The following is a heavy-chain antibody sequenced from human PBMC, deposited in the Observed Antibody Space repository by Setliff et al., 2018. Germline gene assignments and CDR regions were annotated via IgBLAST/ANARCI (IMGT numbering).Heavy chain of an antibody. D-gene: IGHD3-22*01. J-gene: IGHJ4*02. Sequence: ASVKVSCKASGYTFIDYDINWVRQAPGQGLEWVGWMSVYNAETNYAQKFQGRVTMTADTSTTTAYMELRSLRPDDTAVYYCARINFYVSSGYYYASDNWGQGTLVTVSS. CDR2: MSVYNAET. V-gene: IGHV1-18*01. CDR3: ARINFYVSSGYYYASDN. CDR1: GYTFIDYD.